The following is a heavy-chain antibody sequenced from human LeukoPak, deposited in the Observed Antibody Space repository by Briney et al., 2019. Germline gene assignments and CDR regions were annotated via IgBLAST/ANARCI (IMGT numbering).Heavy chain of an antibody. V-gene: IGHV1-2*02. CDR3: ARSPLGYGYYDSSGYYSPFDY. CDR1: GYTFTGYY. Sequence: GASVKVFCKASGYTFTGYYMHWVRQAPGQGLEWMVWINPNSGGTNYAQKFQGRVTMTRDTSISTAYMELSSLRSDDTAVYYCARSPLGYGYYDSSGYYSPFDYWGQGTLVTVSS. D-gene: IGHD3-22*01. CDR2: INPNSGGT. J-gene: IGHJ4*02.